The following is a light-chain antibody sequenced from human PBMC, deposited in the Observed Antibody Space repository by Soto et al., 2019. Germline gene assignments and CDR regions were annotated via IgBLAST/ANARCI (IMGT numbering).Light chain of an antibody. CDR3: HQFGYSPRT. V-gene: IGKV3-20*01. J-gene: IGKJ1*01. CDR2: ATS. CDR1: QTVNSDY. Sequence: DIVLTQSPATLSLSPGETATLSCRASQTVNSDYLAWFQQRPGQAPRLLIFATSRRATDIPDRFSGSGSGTDFTLAIRRLEPEDFAVYYCHQFGYSPRTFGQGTKVDIK.